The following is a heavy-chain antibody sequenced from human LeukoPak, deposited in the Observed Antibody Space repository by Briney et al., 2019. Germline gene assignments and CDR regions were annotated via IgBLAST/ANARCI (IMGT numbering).Heavy chain of an antibody. CDR2: ILSGGSK. CDR1: GFTVSSNY. J-gene: IGHJ4*02. CDR3: ARGVSSGRCTFFDY. Sequence: GGSLRLSCAASGFTVSSNYMSWVRQAPGKGLEWVSIILSGGSKYYAESVEGRFTISRDNSKNTLDLQMNSLRAEDTAIYYCARGVSSGRCTFFDYWGQGTLVTVCS. V-gene: IGHV3-53*01. D-gene: IGHD6-19*01.